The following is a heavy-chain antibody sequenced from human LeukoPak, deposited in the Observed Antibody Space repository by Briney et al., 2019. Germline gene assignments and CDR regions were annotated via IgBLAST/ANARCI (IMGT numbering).Heavy chain of an antibody. CDR1: GFTFSSYA. V-gene: IGHV3-23*01. D-gene: IGHD1-26*01. CDR3: AKSSGSYPYYFDY. CDR2: ISGSGGGT. J-gene: IGHJ4*02. Sequence: GGSLRLSCAASGFTFSSYAMSWVRQAPGKGLEWVSAISGSGGGTYYADSVKGRFTISRDNSKNTLYLQMNSLRAEDTAVYYCAKSSGSYPYYFDYWGQGALVTVSS.